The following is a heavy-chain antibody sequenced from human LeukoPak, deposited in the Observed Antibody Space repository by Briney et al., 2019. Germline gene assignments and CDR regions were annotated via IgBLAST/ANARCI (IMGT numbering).Heavy chain of an antibody. Sequence: SETLSLTCTVSGGSISSYYWSWIRQPPGKGLEWIGYIHYSEYSGRISTDYNPSLMSRVTISVDTSKNQFSLKLSSVTAADTAVYYCARMILLLGDVLTVPPRGFDYWGQGTLVTVSS. CDR1: GGSISSYY. D-gene: IGHD3-9*01. V-gene: IGHV4-59*01. CDR2: IHYSEYSGRIST. CDR3: ARMILLLGDVLTVPPRGFDY. J-gene: IGHJ4*02.